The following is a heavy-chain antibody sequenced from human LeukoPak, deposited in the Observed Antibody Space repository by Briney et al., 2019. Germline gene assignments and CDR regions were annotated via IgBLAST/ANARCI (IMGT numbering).Heavy chain of an antibody. V-gene: IGHV4-34*01. CDR3: ARCGYYYYVDV. J-gene: IGHJ6*03. Sequence: SETLSLTCAVYGGSFSGYYWSWIRQPPGKGLEWIGEINHSGSTNYNPSLKSRVTISVDTSKNQFSLKLSSVTAADTAVYYCARCGYYYYVDVWGKGTTVTISS. CDR2: INHSGST. CDR1: GGSFSGYY.